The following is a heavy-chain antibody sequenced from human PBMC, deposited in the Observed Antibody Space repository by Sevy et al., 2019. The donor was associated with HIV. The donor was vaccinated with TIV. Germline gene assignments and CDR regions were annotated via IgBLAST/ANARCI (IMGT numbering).Heavy chain of an antibody. CDR2: ISYDGINK. V-gene: IGHV3-30-3*01. CDR3: ALERLSSDVAEYFQN. D-gene: IGHD1-1*01. CDR1: GFTFSSYS. J-gene: IGHJ1*01. Sequence: GGSLRLSCATSGFTFSSYSMHWVRQAPGKGLEWVATISYDGINKHYADSAKGRFTISRDNFKNSLSLQMNSLRAEDTAVYFCALERLSSDVAEYFQNWGQGTLVTVSS.